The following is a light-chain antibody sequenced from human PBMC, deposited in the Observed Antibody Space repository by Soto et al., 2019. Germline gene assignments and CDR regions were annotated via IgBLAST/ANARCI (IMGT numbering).Light chain of an antibody. CDR3: QQYNSSPYT. V-gene: IGKV3-20*01. J-gene: IGKJ2*01. Sequence: EIVLTQSPGTLSLSPGERATLSCRASQSITSTYLAWYQQKSGQAPRLLIYATSSRATGITDTFSGSGSRTDFTLTISRLEPEDFAVYCCQQYNSSPYTFGQGTNLEIK. CDR2: ATS. CDR1: QSITSTY.